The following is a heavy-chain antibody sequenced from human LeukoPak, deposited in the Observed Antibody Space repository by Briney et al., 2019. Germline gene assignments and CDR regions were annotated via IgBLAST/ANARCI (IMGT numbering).Heavy chain of an antibody. CDR3: ARLVRTGYYYYYGMDV. Sequence: GESLKISCKGSGYSFTSYWISWVRQMPGKGLEWMGRIDPSDSYTNYSPSFQGHVTISADKSISTAYLQWSSLKASDTAMYYFARLVRTGYYYYYGMDVWGKGTTVTVSS. V-gene: IGHV5-10-1*01. CDR1: GYSFTSYW. D-gene: IGHD3-10*01. J-gene: IGHJ6*04. CDR2: IDPSDSYT.